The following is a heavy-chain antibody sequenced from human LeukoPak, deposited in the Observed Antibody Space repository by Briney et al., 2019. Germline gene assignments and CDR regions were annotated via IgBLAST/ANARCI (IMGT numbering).Heavy chain of an antibody. V-gene: IGHV1-2*02. D-gene: IGHD6-13*01. CDR3: ARPHAAAGTYYYYGMDV. J-gene: IGHJ6*02. CDR2: INPNSGGT. CDR1: GYTFTGYY. Sequence: GASVKVSCKASGYTFTGYYTHWVRQAPGQGLEWMGWINPNSGGTNYAQKFQGRVTMTRDTSISTAYMELSRLRSDDTAVYYCARPHAAAGTYYYYGMDVWGQGTTVTVSS.